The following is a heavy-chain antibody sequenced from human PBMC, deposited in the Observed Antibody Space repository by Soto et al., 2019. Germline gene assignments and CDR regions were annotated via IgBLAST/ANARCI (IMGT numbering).Heavy chain of an antibody. J-gene: IGHJ5*02. CDR1: GGTFSRYA. V-gene: IGHV1-69*13. Sequence: SVKVSCKASGGTFSRYAISWVRQAPGQGLEWMGGIIPIFGTANYAQKFQGRVTITADESTSTAYMELSSLRSEDTAVYYCARAIVGPTTTGWLDPWGQGTLVTVSS. CDR3: ARAIVGPTTTGWLDP. CDR2: IIPIFGTA. D-gene: IGHD1-26*01.